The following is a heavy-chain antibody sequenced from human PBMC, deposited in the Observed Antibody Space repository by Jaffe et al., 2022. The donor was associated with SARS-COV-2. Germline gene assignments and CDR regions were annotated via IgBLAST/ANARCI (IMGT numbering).Heavy chain of an antibody. CDR3: ARVGYNAFDY. D-gene: IGHD5-12*01. CDR2: INHSGST. CDR1: GGSFSGYY. Sequence: QVQLQQWGAGLLKPSETLSLTCAVYGGSFSGYYWSWIRQPPGKGLEWIGEINHSGSTNYNPSLKSRVTISVDTSKNQFSLKLSSVTAADTAVYYCARVGYNAFDYWGQGTLVTVSS. V-gene: IGHV4-34*01. J-gene: IGHJ4*02.